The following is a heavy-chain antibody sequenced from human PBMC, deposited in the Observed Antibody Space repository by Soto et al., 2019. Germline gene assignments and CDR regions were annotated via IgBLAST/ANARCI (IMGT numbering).Heavy chain of an antibody. D-gene: IGHD2-15*01. CDR2: IIPIFGTA. Sequence: QVQLVQSGAEVKKPGSSVKVSCKASGGTFSSYAISWVRQAPGQGLEWMGGIIPIFGTANYAQKFQGRVTITADESTSTAYMELSSLRSEDTAVYYCARRRDRYCSGCSCSFLGYGMDVWGQGTTVTVSS. V-gene: IGHV1-69*01. CDR3: ARRRDRYCSGCSCSFLGYGMDV. J-gene: IGHJ6*02. CDR1: GGTFSSYA.